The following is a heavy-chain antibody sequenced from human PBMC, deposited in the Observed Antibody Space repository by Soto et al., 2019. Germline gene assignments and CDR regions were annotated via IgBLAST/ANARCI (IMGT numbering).Heavy chain of an antibody. V-gene: IGHV1-18*01. D-gene: IGHD2-15*01. J-gene: IGHJ6*03. CDR1: GYTFTSYG. CDR2: ISAYNGNT. Sequence: ASVNVSCKASGYTFTSYGISWVRQAPGQGLEWMGWISAYNGNTNYAQKLQGRVTMTTDTSTSTAYMELRSLRSDDTAVYYCAREGYCSGGSCYRGTNYYYYYMDVWGKGTTVTVSS. CDR3: AREGYCSGGSCYRGTNYYYYYMDV.